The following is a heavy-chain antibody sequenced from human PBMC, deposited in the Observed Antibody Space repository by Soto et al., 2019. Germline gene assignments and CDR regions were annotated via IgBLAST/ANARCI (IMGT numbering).Heavy chain of an antibody. CDR1: GYTFTGYY. J-gene: IGHJ6*02. CDR3: ARDQVVVVPAAISYGMDV. Sequence: GASVKVSCKASGYTFTGYYMHWVRQAPGQGLEWMGWINPNSGGTNYAQKFQGRVTMTRDTSISTAYMELSRLRSDDTAVYYCARDQVVVVPAAISYGMDVWGQGTTVTVSS. V-gene: IGHV1-2*02. CDR2: INPNSGGT. D-gene: IGHD2-2*01.